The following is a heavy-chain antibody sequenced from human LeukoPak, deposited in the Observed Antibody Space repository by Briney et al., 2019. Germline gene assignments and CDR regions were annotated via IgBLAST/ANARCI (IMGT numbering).Heavy chain of an antibody. CDR1: GFTFSSYW. V-gene: IGHV3-7*01. Sequence: PGGSLRLSCAASGFTFSSYWMSWVRQAPGKGLEWVANIKQDGSEKYYVDSVKGRFTIPRDNAKNSLYLQMNSLRAEDTAVYYCARRYDSSGYYEYFQHWGQGTLVTVSS. D-gene: IGHD3-22*01. J-gene: IGHJ1*01. CDR2: IKQDGSEK. CDR3: ARRYDSSGYYEYFQH.